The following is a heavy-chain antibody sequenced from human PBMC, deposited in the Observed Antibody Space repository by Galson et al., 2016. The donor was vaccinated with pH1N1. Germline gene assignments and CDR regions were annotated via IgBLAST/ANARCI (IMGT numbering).Heavy chain of an antibody. V-gene: IGHV3-23*01. J-gene: IGHJ4*02. D-gene: IGHD2-15*01. CDR2: ISGSGDST. CDR3: AKGDGGSCYSVVDY. CDR1: GFTFSSYA. Sequence: SLRLSCAASGFTFSSYAMSWVRQAPGKGLEWVSGISGSGDSTFYANSVKGRFTISTLYLQMNSLRAEDTAVYYCAKGDGGSCYSVVDYWGQGTLVTVSS.